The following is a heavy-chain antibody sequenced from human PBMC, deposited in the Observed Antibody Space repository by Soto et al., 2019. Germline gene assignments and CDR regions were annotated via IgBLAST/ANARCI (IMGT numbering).Heavy chain of an antibody. CDR3: EIVPTPFPGKMAVEEVLDF. D-gene: IGHD3-3*01. CDR2: IYYGGST. Sequence: PSETLSLTCTVSGDSISTDYWSWIRQSPGKGLEWIGFIYYGGSTNYNPSLKSRVTISVDTPKNQFSLKLTSVTPEDTAVYYCEIVPTPFPGKMAVEEVLDFGGKG. CDR1: GDSISTDY. J-gene: IGHJ6*03. V-gene: IGHV4-59*12.